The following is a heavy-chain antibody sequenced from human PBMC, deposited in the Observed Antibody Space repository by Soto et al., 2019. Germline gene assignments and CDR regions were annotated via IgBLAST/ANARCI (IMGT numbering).Heavy chain of an antibody. CDR1: GYTFTSYA. J-gene: IGHJ4*02. Sequence: ASVKVSCKASGYTFTSYAMHWVRQAPGQRLEWMGWINAGNGNTKYSQKFQGRVTITRDTSASTAYMELSSLRSEDTALYYCARDHCSGGSCYTQFFDYWGQGTLVTVSS. V-gene: IGHV1-3*01. CDR2: INAGNGNT. CDR3: ARDHCSGGSCYTQFFDY. D-gene: IGHD2-15*01.